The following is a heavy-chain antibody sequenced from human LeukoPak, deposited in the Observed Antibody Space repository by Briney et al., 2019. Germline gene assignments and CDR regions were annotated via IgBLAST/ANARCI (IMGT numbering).Heavy chain of an antibody. V-gene: IGHV4-34*01. J-gene: IGHJ4*02. D-gene: IGHD3-16*01. Sequence: SETLSLTCAVYGGSFSGYYWSWIRQPPGKGLEWIGEINHSGGTNYNPSLKSRVTISVDTSKNQFSLKLSSVTAADTAVYYCARGYWGSYFDYWGQGTLVTVSS. CDR2: INHSGGT. CDR1: GGSFSGYY. CDR3: ARGYWGSYFDY.